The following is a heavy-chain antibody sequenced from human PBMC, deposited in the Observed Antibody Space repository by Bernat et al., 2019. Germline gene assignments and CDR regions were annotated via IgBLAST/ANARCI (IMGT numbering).Heavy chain of an antibody. CDR1: GYTLTELS. CDR2: FDPEDGET. D-gene: IGHD2-15*01. CDR3: ATRSRDIVVVVALVAFDI. J-gene: IGHJ3*02. V-gene: IGHV1-24*01. Sequence: QVQLVQSGAEVKKPGASVKVSCKVSGYTLTELSMHWVRQAPGKGLEWMGGFDPEDGETIYAQKFQGRVTMTEDTSTATAYMELSSLRSEDTAVYYCATRSRDIVVVVALVAFDIWGQGTMVTVAA.